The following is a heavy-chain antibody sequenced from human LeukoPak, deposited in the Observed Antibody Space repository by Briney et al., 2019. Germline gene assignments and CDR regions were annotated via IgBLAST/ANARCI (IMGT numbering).Heavy chain of an antibody. CDR1: GFTFSTYW. CDR2: INQDGSEK. D-gene: IGHD1-26*01. CDR3: AKEEVGATGY. V-gene: IGHV3-7*01. Sequence: GGSLRLSCAASGFTFSTYWMTWVRQAPGKGLEWVANINQDGSEKYYVDSVKGRFTLSRDNAKNSLFLQMTSLRAEDTAVYYCAKEEVGATGYWGQGTLVTVSS. J-gene: IGHJ4*02.